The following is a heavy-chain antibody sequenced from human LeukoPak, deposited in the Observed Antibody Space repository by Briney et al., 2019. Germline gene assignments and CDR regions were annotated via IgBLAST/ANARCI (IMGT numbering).Heavy chain of an antibody. D-gene: IGHD4-17*01. Sequence: GGSRRLSCAASGFTFSSYAMSWVRQAPGKGLEWVSAISGSGGSTYYADSVKGRFTISRDNSKNTLYLQMNSLRAEDTAVYYCAKDYYGDPFFDYWGQGTLVTVSS. J-gene: IGHJ4*02. V-gene: IGHV3-23*01. CDR1: GFTFSSYA. CDR3: AKDYYGDPFFDY. CDR2: ISGSGGST.